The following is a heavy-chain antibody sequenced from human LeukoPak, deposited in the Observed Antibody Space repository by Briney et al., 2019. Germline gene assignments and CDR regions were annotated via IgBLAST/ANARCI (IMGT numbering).Heavy chain of an antibody. CDR2: IYYSGRT. D-gene: IGHD1-26*01. CDR3: ARDSDTWYFDL. CDR1: GGSISSYY. Sequence: PSETLSLTCTVSGGSISSYYWSWLRQPPGKGLEWIGYIYYSGRTDYNPSLKSRVTMSLDTSKNHFFLKVSSVTAADTAVYYCARDSDTWYFDLWGRGTLVTVSS. J-gene: IGHJ2*01. V-gene: IGHV4-59*01.